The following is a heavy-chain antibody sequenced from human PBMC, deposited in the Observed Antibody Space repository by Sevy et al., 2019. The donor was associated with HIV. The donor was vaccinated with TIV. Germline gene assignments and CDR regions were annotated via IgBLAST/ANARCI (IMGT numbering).Heavy chain of an antibody. V-gene: IGHV4-30-2*01. D-gene: IGHD2-15*01. CDR1: GGSISSGGYS. CDR2: IYHSGST. CDR3: ARIVVVAATPQRFDP. Sequence: SETLSLTCAVSGGSISSGGYSWSWIRQPPGKGLEWIGYIYHSGSTYYNPSLKSRVTISVDRSKNQFSLKLSSVTAAETAVYYCARIVVVAATPQRFDPWGQGTLVTVSS. J-gene: IGHJ5*02.